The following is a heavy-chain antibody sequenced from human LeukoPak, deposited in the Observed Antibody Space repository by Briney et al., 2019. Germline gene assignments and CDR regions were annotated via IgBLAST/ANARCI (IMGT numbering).Heavy chain of an antibody. CDR3: ARDYSYPDY. Sequence: SGTLCLTCSASGSSISAYPWSWIRQPAGKGLEWIGRIYSSGRTNYIPSFKSRLTMSVDTSKNQFSLKLNSVTAADTAVYYCARDYSYPDYWGQGTLVTVSS. V-gene: IGHV4-4*07. J-gene: IGHJ4*02. D-gene: IGHD5-18*01. CDR1: GSSISAYP. CDR2: IYSSGRT.